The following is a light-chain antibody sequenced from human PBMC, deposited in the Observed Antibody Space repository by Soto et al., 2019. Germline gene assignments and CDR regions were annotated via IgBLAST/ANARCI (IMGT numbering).Light chain of an antibody. CDR2: KAS. J-gene: IGKJ1*01. CDR1: QSISSW. CDR3: YQHNTYYPFT. V-gene: IGKV1-5*03. Sequence: DIQMTQSPSTLSASLGDRVTITCRASQSISSWLAWHQQQPGKAPKLLIYKASSLESGVPSRFSGSGSGTEFTLTISSLQDDDVATYCYQHNTYYPFTFGEGTKVEIK.